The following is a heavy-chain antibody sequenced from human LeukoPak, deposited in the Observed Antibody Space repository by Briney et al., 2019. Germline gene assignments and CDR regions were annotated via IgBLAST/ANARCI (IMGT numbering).Heavy chain of an antibody. CDR1: RFTFSSYG. CDR2: IRYDGSNK. Sequence: VGSLRLSCAASRFTFSSYGMHSVRQSPRKGREWVTFIRYDGSNKYYADSVKGRFTISRDNSKNTLYLQMNSLRAEDTAVYYCAKPGGMNWFDPWGQGTLVTVSS. J-gene: IGHJ5*02. CDR3: AKPGGMNWFDP. V-gene: IGHV3-30*02. D-gene: IGHD3-16*01.